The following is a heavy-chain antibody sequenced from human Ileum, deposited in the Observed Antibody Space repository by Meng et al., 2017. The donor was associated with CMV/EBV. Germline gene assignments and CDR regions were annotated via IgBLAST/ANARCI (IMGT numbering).Heavy chain of an antibody. J-gene: IGHJ4*02. V-gene: IGHV1-8*01. CDR2: MNPNSGNT. Sequence: ASVKVSCKASGYTFTSYDINWVRQATGQGLEWMGWMNPNSGNTGYAQKFQGRVTMTRNTSISTAYMELSSLRSEDTAVYYCARGSFAAYYYDSSGYTIGYWGQGTLVTVSS. D-gene: IGHD3-22*01. CDR1: GYTFTSYD. CDR3: ARGSFAAYYYDSSGYTIGY.